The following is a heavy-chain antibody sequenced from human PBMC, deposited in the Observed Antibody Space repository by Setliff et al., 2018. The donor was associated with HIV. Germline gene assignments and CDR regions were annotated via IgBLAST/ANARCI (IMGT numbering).Heavy chain of an antibody. Sequence: ASVKVSCKASGYNFTSHDINWVRQAPGQGLEWMGWMNPNSGVSGYALKFHDRVTMTRDTSITTLYMELSSLTSEDTAVYYCARGKGVGGVIITGGLDVWGQGTTVTVSS. CDR1: GYNFTSHD. D-gene: IGHD3-10*01. CDR2: MNPNSGVS. V-gene: IGHV1-8*01. CDR3: ARGKGVGGVIITGGLDV. J-gene: IGHJ6*02.